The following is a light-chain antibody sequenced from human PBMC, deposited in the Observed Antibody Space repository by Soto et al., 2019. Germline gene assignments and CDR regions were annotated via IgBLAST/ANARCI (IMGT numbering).Light chain of an antibody. J-gene: IGLJ1*01. V-gene: IGLV2-14*01. CDR2: EVS. CDR1: SSDVGGYNY. CDR3: SSYTSSSTLAYV. Sequence: QSVLTQPASVSGSAGQSIAISCAGTSSDVGGYNYVSWYQQHPGKAPKLIIYEVSNRPSGVSNRFSGSKSGNTASLTISGLQAEDEVDYYCSSYTSSSTLAYVFGTGTKV.